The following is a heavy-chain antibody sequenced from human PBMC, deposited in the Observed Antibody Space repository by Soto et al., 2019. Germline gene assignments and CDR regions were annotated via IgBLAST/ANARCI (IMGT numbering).Heavy chain of an antibody. Sequence: LRLSCAASGFTFSSYSMNWVRQAPGKGLEWVSSISSSSSYIYYADSVKDRFTISRDNAKNSLYLQMNSLRAEDTAVYYCAREPYYYDSSGYPRAYGMDVWGQGTTVTVSS. CDR3: AREPYYYDSSGYPRAYGMDV. J-gene: IGHJ6*02. CDR1: GFTFSSYS. V-gene: IGHV3-21*01. CDR2: ISSSSSYI. D-gene: IGHD3-22*01.